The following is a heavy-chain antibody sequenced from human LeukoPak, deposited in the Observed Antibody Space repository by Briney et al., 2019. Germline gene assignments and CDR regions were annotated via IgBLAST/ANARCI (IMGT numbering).Heavy chain of an antibody. CDR2: IGTAGDT. J-gene: IGHJ3*02. Sequence: GGSLRLSCAASGFTLSSYDMHWVRQATGKGLEWVSAIGTAGDTYYPGSVKGRFTISRENAKNSLYLQMNSLGAGDTAVYYCARGDYVWGNSDAFDIWGQGTMVTVSS. V-gene: IGHV3-13*01. CDR1: GFTLSSYD. CDR3: ARGDYVWGNSDAFDI. D-gene: IGHD3-16*01.